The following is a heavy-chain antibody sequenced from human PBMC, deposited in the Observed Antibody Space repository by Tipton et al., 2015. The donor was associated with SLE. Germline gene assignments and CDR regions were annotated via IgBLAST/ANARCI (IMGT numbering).Heavy chain of an antibody. J-gene: IGHJ3*02. Sequence: SLRLSCAASGFTFSSYAMSWVRQAPGKGLEWVSAISGSGGSTYYADSVKGRSTISRDNSKNTLYLQMNGLRAEDTAVYYCASPTGSGSYAAFDIWGQGTMVTVSS. CDR2: ISGSGGST. D-gene: IGHD2-2*01. CDR1: GFTFSSYA. V-gene: IGHV3-23*01. CDR3: ASPTGSGSYAAFDI.